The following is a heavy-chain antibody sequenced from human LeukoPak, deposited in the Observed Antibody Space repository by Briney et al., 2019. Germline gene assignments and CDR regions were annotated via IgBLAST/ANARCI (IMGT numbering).Heavy chain of an antibody. CDR1: DGSISSYY. V-gene: IGHV4-59*01. Sequence: PSETLSLTCTISDGSISSYYWNWIRQSPGKGLEWIGHIHYSGSTHYNPSLQSRVSISIDTSKKHFSLNLRSVTAVDTAVYYCTRWGHFVTSGYFVVDYWGQGTLVTVSS. J-gene: IGHJ4*02. D-gene: IGHD5-12*01. CDR2: IHYSGST. CDR3: TRWGHFVTSGYFVVDY.